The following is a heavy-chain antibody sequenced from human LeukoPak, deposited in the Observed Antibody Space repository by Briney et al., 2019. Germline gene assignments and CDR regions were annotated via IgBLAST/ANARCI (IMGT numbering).Heavy chain of an antibody. Sequence: GGSLRLSCAASGFTFSSYGMHWVRQAPGKGLEWVAFIRNDESNKYYTDSVKGRFTIPRDNSNNTLYLQMNSLRAEDTAVYFCAKGNPNDYWGQGTLVTVSS. CDR2: IRNDESNK. V-gene: IGHV3-30*02. CDR3: AKGNPNDY. J-gene: IGHJ4*02. D-gene: IGHD2/OR15-2a*01. CDR1: GFTFSSYG.